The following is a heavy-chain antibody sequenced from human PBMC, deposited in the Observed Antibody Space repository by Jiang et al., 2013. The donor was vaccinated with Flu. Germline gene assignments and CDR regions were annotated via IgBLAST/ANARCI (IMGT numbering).Heavy chain of an antibody. J-gene: IGHJ4*02. D-gene: IGHD3-22*01. CDR3: ASSGYYGYYFDY. CDR2: IYWDDDK. Sequence: KPTQTLTLTCTFSGFSLSTSGVGVGWIRQPPGKALEWLALIYWDDDKRYSPSLKSRLTITKDTSKNQVVLTMTNMDPVDTATYYCASSGYYGYYFDYWGQGSLVTVSS. CDR1: GFSLSTSGVG. V-gene: IGHV2-5*02.